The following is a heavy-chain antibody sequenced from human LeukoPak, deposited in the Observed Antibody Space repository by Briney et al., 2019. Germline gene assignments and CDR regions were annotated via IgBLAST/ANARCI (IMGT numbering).Heavy chain of an antibody. V-gene: IGHV4-59*01. CDR3: ARAPGGNPTTHYFDY. D-gene: IGHD1-14*01. J-gene: IGHJ4*02. CDR1: SGSLSSYY. CDR2: IYYSGNT. Sequence: SETLSLTCTVSSGSLSSYYWSGMREPPGKGLGWGGYIYYSGNTNDNPSLKSRVTISVDTSKNQFSLNLSSVTAADTAVYYWARAPGGNPTTHYFDYWGQGTLVTVSS.